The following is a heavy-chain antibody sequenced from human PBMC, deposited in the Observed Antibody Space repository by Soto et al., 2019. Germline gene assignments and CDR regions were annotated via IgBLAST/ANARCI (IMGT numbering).Heavy chain of an antibody. CDR1: GDSISSGGYY. D-gene: IGHD1-26*01. CDR2: IYYSGNT. CDR3: ERGRLVGRYFDY. Sequence: PSETLSLTCTVSGDSISSGGYYWNWIRHHPGKGLEWIGYIYYSGNTFYNPSLKSRLSISVDTSNKQFSLNLTSVTAADTAVYFWERGRLVGRYFDYWGQGALVTVSS. V-gene: IGHV4-31*03. J-gene: IGHJ4*02.